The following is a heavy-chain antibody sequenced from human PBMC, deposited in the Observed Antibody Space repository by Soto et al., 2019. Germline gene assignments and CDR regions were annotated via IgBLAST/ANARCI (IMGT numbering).Heavy chain of an antibody. CDR1: GFTFSDYY. V-gene: IGHV3-11*05. J-gene: IGHJ6*02. CDR2: ISSSSSYT. Sequence: QVQLVESGGGLVKPGGSLRLSCAASGFTFSDYYMSWIRQAPGKGLEWVSYISSSSSYTTYADSVKGRFTFSRDNAKNPLHLQRTSLRAEGPDVYYCVRDGPHPVRAGDLSLYPPRADVWGQGTTVTVS. CDR3: VRDGPHPVRAGDLSLYPPRADV. D-gene: IGHD3-16*02.